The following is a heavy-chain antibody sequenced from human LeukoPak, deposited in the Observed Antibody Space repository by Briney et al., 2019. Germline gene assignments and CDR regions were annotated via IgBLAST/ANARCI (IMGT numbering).Heavy chain of an antibody. V-gene: IGHV4-39*01. CDR3: ASLTVKLDY. CDR1: GGSISSSIYY. Sequence: PSETLSLTCTVSGGSISSSIYYWGWIRQPPGKGLEWIGSIYYSGSTYYNPSLKSRVTISVDTSKNQFSLKLSSVTAADTAVYYCASLTVKLDYWGQGTLVTVSS. CDR2: IYYSGST. D-gene: IGHD4-11*01. J-gene: IGHJ4*02.